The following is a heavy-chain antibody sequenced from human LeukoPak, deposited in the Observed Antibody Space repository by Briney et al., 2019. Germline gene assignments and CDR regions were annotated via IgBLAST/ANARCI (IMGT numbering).Heavy chain of an antibody. Sequence: PSETLSLTCTVSGYSISSGYYWGWIRQPPGKGLEWIGSIYHSGSTYYNPSLKSRVTISVDTSKNQFSLKLSSVTAADTAVYYCAVHDYGDYRPWDCYYYGMDVWGQGTTVTVSS. CDR1: GYSISSGYY. D-gene: IGHD4-17*01. CDR2: IYHSGST. V-gene: IGHV4-38-2*02. J-gene: IGHJ6*02. CDR3: AVHDYGDYRPWDCYYYGMDV.